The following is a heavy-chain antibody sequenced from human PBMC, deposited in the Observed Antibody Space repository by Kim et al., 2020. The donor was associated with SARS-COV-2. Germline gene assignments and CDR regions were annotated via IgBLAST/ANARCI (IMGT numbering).Heavy chain of an antibody. D-gene: IGHD2-2*01. J-gene: IGHJ4*02. V-gene: IGHV3-11*04. Sequence: GGSLRLSCAASGFTFSDYYMSWIRQAPGKGLEWVSYISSSGSTIYYADSVKGRFTISRDNAKNSLYLQMNSLRAEDTAVYYCASATQPHVPAAAKGVYWGQGTLVTVSS. CDR3: ASATQPHVPAAAKGVY. CDR1: GFTFSDYY. CDR2: ISSSGSTI.